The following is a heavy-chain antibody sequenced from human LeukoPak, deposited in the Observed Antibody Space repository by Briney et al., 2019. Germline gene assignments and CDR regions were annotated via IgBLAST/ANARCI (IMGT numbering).Heavy chain of an antibody. Sequence: ASVKVSCKASGGTFSSYAISWVQQAPGQGLEWMGGIIPIFGTANYAQKFQGRVTITADKSTSTAYMELSSLRSEDTAVYYCARNYGDYGYFDYWGQGTLVTVSS. J-gene: IGHJ4*02. V-gene: IGHV1-69*06. CDR3: ARNYGDYGYFDY. D-gene: IGHD4-17*01. CDR1: GGTFSSYA. CDR2: IIPIFGTA.